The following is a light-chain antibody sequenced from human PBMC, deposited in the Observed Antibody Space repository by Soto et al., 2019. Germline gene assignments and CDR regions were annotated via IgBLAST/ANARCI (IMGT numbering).Light chain of an antibody. CDR2: KAS. Sequence: DIQMTQSPSTLSASVGDRGTIAFRASQTITSWVAWYQQKRGKAPKLLIYKASTLKSAVPSRFSGSGSGTEFTLTISSLQPDAFATYYCQHYNSHSDAFGQGTNLDIK. J-gene: IGKJ1*01. V-gene: IGKV1-5*03. CDR3: QHYNSHSDA. CDR1: QTITSW.